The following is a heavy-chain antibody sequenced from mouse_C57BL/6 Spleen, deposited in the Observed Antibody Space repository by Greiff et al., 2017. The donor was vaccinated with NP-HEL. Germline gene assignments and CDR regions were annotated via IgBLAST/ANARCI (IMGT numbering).Heavy chain of an antibody. V-gene: IGHV1-55*01. CDR3: ASDDGYYYYFDY. CDR2: IYPGSGST. D-gene: IGHD2-3*01. CDR1: GYTFTSYW. Sequence: VQLQQSGAELVKPGASVKMSCKASGYTFTSYWITWVKQRPGQGLEWIGDIYPGSGSTNYNEKFKSKATLTVDTSSSTAYMQLSSLTSEDSAVYYCASDDGYYYYFDYWGQGTTLTVSS. J-gene: IGHJ2*01.